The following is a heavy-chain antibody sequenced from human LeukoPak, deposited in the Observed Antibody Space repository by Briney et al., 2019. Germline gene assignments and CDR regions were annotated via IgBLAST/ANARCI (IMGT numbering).Heavy chain of an antibody. CDR1: GYSISSGYY. CDR3: ARPSRVYYYMDV. V-gene: IGHV4-38-2*02. Sequence: SETLSLTCTVSGYSISSGYYWGWIRQPPGKGLEWIGSIYHSGSTYYNPSLKSRVTISVDTSKNQFSLKLSSVTAADTAVYYCARPSRVYYYMDVWGKGTTVTISS. D-gene: IGHD2-2*01. CDR2: IYHSGST. J-gene: IGHJ6*03.